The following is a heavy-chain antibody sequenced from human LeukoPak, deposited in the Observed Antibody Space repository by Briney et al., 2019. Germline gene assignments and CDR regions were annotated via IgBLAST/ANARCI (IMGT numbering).Heavy chain of an antibody. D-gene: IGHD5-24*01. CDR1: GGSFSGYY. CDR2: INHSGST. Sequence: SETLSLSCAVYGGSFSGYYWSWIRQPPGKGLEWIGEINHSGSTNYNPSLKSRVTISVDTSKNQFSLKLSSVTAADTAVYYCARRWLQFWRVFDIWGQGTMVTVSS. CDR3: ARRWLQFWRVFDI. V-gene: IGHV4-34*01. J-gene: IGHJ3*02.